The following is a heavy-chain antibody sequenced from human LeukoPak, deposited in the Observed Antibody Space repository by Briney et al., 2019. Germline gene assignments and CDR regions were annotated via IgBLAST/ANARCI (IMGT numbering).Heavy chain of an antibody. CDR1: GYTFTSYD. D-gene: IGHD2-15*01. V-gene: IGHV1-8*01. J-gene: IGHJ5*02. CDR3: ARGSGCSVGSCQDGRYNRFDP. CDR2: MNPNSGNT. Sequence: GASVKVSCKASGYTFTSYDINWVRQAPGQGLEWMGWMNPNSGNTGYAQKFKGRVTMTRNTSISTAYMELSSLRSEDTAVYYCARGSGCSVGSCQDGRYNRFDPWGQGTLVTVSS.